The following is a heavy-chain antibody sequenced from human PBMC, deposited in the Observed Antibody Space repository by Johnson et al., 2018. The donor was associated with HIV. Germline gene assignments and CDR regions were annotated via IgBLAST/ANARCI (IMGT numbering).Heavy chain of an antibody. D-gene: IGHD5-12*01. J-gene: IGHJ3*02. Sequence: VQVVESGGGLVKPGGSLRLSCAASGFTFSNHGMHWVRQAPGKGLQWVAVISYGGGKKYYGDSVEGRFTISKDISKNTLYLQMDSLRPEDMAVYYCARGRKDIEAADGLDNDAFDRWGQGTLVTVSS. CDR1: GFTFSNHG. V-gene: IGHV3-30*03. CDR3: ARGRKDIEAADGLDNDAFDR. CDR2: ISYGGGKK.